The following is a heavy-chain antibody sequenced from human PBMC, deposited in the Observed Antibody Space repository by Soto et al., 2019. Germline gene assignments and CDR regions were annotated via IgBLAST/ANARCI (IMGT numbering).Heavy chain of an antibody. CDR3: ARVERGTATTVVDAFDI. CDR2: INHSGST. D-gene: IGHD1-1*01. Sequence: PSETLSLTCAVYGGSFSGYSWSWIRQPPGKGLEWIGEINHSGSTNYNPSLKSRVTISVDTSKNQFSLKMSSVTAADTALYYCARVERGTATTVVDAFDIWGPGTMVTVSS. J-gene: IGHJ3*02. V-gene: IGHV4-34*01. CDR1: GGSFSGYS.